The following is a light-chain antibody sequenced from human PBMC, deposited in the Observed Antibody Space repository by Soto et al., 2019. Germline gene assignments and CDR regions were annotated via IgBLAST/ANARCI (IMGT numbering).Light chain of an antibody. J-gene: IGKJ1*01. CDR3: QQYNSQWT. Sequence: DIQMTQSPSTLSASVGDRVTITCRASQSISSWLAWYQQKPGKAPKLLIYDASNLESGVPSRFSGSGSGTEFTLTISSLQPDDFATYYCQQYNSQWTFGQGTKV. CDR2: DAS. CDR1: QSISSW. V-gene: IGKV1-5*01.